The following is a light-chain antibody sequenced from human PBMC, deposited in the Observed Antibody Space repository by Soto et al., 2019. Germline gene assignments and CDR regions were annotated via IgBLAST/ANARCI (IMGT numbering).Light chain of an antibody. CDR1: HTCSSF. CDR3: QHTYSPPFT. CDR2: GAF. Sequence: DIQMTQSPSSLSASVGDRVTITCRAIHTCSSFLNWYQQKRGTPPTLLIYGAFNLRSGVPSRFAGSGGGAEFRLTISSLQPGDFATYYCQHTYSPPFTFGQGTSLELK. V-gene: IGKV1-39*01. J-gene: IGKJ2*01.